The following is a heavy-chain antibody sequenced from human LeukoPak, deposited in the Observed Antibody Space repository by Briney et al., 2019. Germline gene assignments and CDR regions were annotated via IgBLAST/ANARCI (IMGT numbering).Heavy chain of an antibody. Sequence: PGGSLRLSCAASGFSFSTYAMSWVRQAPGKGLEWGSSISGSGGSTYYADSVKGRVTISRDNSKNSPYLQMNSLGDGDTAVYSCSKASTVIPAAGYYFDYWGQGSLVTVSS. D-gene: IGHD6-13*01. V-gene: IGHV3-23*01. CDR1: GFSFSTYA. J-gene: IGHJ4*02. CDR3: SKASTVIPAAGYYFDY. CDR2: ISGSGGST.